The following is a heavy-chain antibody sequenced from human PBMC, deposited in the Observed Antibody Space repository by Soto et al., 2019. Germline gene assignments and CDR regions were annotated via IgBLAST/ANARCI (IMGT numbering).Heavy chain of an antibody. D-gene: IGHD5-12*01. V-gene: IGHV3-23*01. CDR3: AKDLGSGYSGYGYYHYGMDV. CDR2: ISGSGGST. CDR1: GFTFSSYA. Sequence: PGGSLRLSCAASGFTFSSYAMSWVRQAPGKGLEWVSAISGSGGSTYYADSVKGRFTISRDNSKNTLYLQMNSLRAEDTAVYYCAKDLGSGYSGYGYYHYGMDVWGQGTTVTVAS. J-gene: IGHJ6*02.